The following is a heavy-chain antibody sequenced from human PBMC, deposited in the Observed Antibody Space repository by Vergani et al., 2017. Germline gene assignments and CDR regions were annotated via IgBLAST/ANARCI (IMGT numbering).Heavy chain of an antibody. CDR2: ISGSGGST. CDR3: AKANPRNSGYDYLYYYHAMDV. V-gene: IGHV3-23*01. CDR1: GFTFNHDV. Sequence: EVQLLESGGDLVQPGGSLRLSCAASGFTFNHDVMNWVRQAPGKGLEWVSGISGSGGSTYYAGSVKGRFTISRDSSKNTLYLQMNSLSAGDTAVYYCAKANPRNSGYDYLYYYHAMDVWGQGTTVTVSS. D-gene: IGHD5-12*01. J-gene: IGHJ6*02.